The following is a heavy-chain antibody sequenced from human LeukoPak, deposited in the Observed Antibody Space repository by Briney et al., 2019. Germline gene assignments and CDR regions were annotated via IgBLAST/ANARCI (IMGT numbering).Heavy chain of an antibody. CDR1: GFTFSSYW. J-gene: IGHJ4*02. CDR3: ARDDSSGYLYYFDY. V-gene: IGHV3-74*01. D-gene: IGHD3-22*01. Sequence: PGGSLRLSCAASGFTFSSYWMHWVRQAPGKGLVWVSRINSDGSSTSYADSVKGRFTISRDNAKNSCYLQMNSLRAEDTAVYYCARDDSSGYLYYFDYWGQGTLVTVSS. CDR2: INSDGSST.